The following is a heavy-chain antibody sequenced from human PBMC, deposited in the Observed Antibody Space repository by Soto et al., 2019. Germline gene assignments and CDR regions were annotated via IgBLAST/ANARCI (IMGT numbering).Heavy chain of an antibody. V-gene: IGHV3-30-3*01. J-gene: IGHJ4*02. Sequence: GGSLRLSCAASGFTFSSYAMHWVRQAPGKGLEWVAVILYDGSNKYYADSVKGRFTISRDNSKNKLYLQMNSLRAEDTAVYYCARGRNLSSGWASVWGQGTLVTVSS. CDR2: ILYDGSNK. D-gene: IGHD6-19*01. CDR1: GFTFSSYA. CDR3: ARGRNLSSGWASV.